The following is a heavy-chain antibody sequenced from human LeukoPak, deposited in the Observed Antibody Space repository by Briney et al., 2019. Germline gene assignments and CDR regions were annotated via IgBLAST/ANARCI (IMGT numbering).Heavy chain of an antibody. CDR1: GGTFSSYA. J-gene: IGHJ3*02. V-gene: IGHV1-69*13. CDR2: IIPIFGTA. Sequence: SVKVSCKASGGTFSSYAIGWVRQAPGQGLEWMGGIIPIFGTANYAQKFQGRVTITADESTSTAYMELSSLRSEDTAVYYCARDSSGYYSSHRKLDIWGQGTMVTVSS. CDR3: ARDSSGYYSSHRKLDI. D-gene: IGHD3-22*01.